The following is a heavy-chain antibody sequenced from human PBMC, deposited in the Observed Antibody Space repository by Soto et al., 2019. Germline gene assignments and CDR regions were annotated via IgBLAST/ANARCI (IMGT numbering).Heavy chain of an antibody. J-gene: IGHJ6*02. CDR3: ARGWEATFGVVPFPRNYGMDV. D-gene: IGHD3-3*01. Sequence: ETLSLKCAVYGGSFSGYYWSWIRQPPGKGLEWIGEINHSGSTNYNPSLKSRVTISVDTSKNQFSLKLSSVTAADTAVYYCARGWEATFGVVPFPRNYGMDVWGQGTTVTVSS. CDR1: GGSFSGYY. CDR2: INHSGST. V-gene: IGHV4-34*01.